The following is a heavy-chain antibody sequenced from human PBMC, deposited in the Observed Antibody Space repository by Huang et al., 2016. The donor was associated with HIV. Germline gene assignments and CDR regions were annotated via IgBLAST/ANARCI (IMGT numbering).Heavy chain of an antibody. J-gene: IGHJ4*02. CDR1: GFTFDKYA. V-gene: IGHV3-9*01. Sequence: EIQLVESGGGVVQSGGSLRVSCAASGFTFDKYAMHWVLQLPGKGLEWVSAMSKKSGTTIYADSVKGRFTISRDNTKNSLYLQMNNLKPEDTASYYCATLTGDFFDYWGQGTLVTVSS. D-gene: IGHD1-26*01. CDR2: MSKKSGTT. CDR3: ATLTGDFFDY.